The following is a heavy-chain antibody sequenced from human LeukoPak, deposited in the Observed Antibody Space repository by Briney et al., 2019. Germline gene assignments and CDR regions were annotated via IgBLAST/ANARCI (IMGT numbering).Heavy chain of an antibody. D-gene: IGHD1-1*01. CDR2: IYYSGST. Sequence: SETLSLTCTVSGGSISSYYWSWIRQPPGKGLEWIGYIYYSGSTNYNPSLKSRVTISVDTSKNQFSLKLSSVTAADTAVYYCERVQKSPRHYFGYLGQGTLVTVSS. CDR3: ERVQKSPRHYFGY. CDR1: GGSISSYY. V-gene: IGHV4-59*01. J-gene: IGHJ4*02.